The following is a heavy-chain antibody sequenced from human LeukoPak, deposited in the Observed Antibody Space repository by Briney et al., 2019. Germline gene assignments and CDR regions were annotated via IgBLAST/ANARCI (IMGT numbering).Heavy chain of an antibody. V-gene: IGHV3-30*03. D-gene: IGHD4-17*01. CDR2: ISYDGSNK. J-gene: IGHJ4*02. CDR1: GITFSRYG. CDR3: ATLYGDYGDY. Sequence: GGSLRLSCVVSGITFSRYGMHWVRQAPGKGLEWVAVISYDGSNKYIIDSVKGRFTISRDNSKNTLYLQMNSLRGEDTAVYYCATLYGDYGDYWGQGTLVTVSS.